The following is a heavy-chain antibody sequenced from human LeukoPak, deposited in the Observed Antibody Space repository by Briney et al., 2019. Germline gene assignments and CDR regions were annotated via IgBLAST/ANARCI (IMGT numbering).Heavy chain of an antibody. CDR1: EFTFSSDG. D-gene: IGHD6-19*01. J-gene: IGHJ6*02. CDR3: ARAAGYGMDV. CDR2: MSYDGSGK. Sequence: PGGSLRLSCAASEFTFSSDGMHGFRQAPAKELEWVAVMSYDGSGKYYADSVKGRFTITRDNSKSPLYLQMNSLRAEDTAVYYCARAAGYGMDVWGQGPTVTVSS. V-gene: IGHV3-30*03.